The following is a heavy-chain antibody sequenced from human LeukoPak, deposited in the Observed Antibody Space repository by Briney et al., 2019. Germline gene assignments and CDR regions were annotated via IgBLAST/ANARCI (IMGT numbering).Heavy chain of an antibody. CDR1: GGSISSYY. V-gene: IGHV4-59*01. Sequence: SETLSLTCTVSGGSISSYYWSWIRQPPGKGLEWIGYIYYSGSTNYNPSLKSRVTISVDTSKNQFSLKLSSVTAADTAVYYCARGGGVYSGYDQPFDYWGQGTLVTVSS. CDR3: ARGGGVYSGYDQPFDY. CDR2: IYYSGST. J-gene: IGHJ4*02. D-gene: IGHD5-12*01.